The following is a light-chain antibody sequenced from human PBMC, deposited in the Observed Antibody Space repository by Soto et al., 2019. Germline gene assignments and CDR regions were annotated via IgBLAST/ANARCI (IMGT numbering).Light chain of an antibody. V-gene: IGKV1-27*01. J-gene: IGKJ5*01. Sequence: DIQMTQSPSSLSASVGDRVTITCRASQDISVYLAWYQQKPGKVPKLLIYSASTVQSGVPSRFSGSGSGTDFTLTISSLQPEDVAIYFCQKFKTGPLTFGQGTRVEIK. CDR2: SAS. CDR3: QKFKTGPLT. CDR1: QDISVY.